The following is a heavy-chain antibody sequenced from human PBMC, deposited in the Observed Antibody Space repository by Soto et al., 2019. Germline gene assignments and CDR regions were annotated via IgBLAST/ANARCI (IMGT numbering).Heavy chain of an antibody. CDR3: ARDQGYCSGGSCRGLRSYYYYYGMDV. J-gene: IGHJ6*02. V-gene: IGHV1-2*04. Sequence: ASVKVSCKASGYTFTGYYMHWVRQAPGQGLEWMGWINPNSGGTNYAQKFQGWVTMTRDTSISTAYMELSGLRSDDTAVYYCARDQGYCSGGSCRGLRSYYYYYGMDVWGQGTTVTVSS. CDR1: GYTFTGYY. D-gene: IGHD2-15*01. CDR2: INPNSGGT.